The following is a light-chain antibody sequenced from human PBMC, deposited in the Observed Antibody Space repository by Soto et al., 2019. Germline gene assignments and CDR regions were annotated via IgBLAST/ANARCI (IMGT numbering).Light chain of an antibody. CDR2: EVS. J-gene: IGLJ1*01. CDR1: NSDVGSDNL. V-gene: IGLV2-23*02. Sequence: QSALTQPASVSGSPGQSITISCTGTNSDVGSDNLVSWYQQHPGKAPKVIIYEVSERPSGVSDRFSGSKSGNTASLMISGLQSEDEADYYCCSYAGSSTQSDVFGSGTKLTVL. CDR3: CSYAGSSTQSDV.